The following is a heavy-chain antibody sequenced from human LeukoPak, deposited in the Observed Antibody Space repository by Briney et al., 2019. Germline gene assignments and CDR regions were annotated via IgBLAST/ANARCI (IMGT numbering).Heavy chain of an antibody. CDR3: ARVGSSGYNFDP. Sequence: SETLSLTCTVSGGSISSYYWSWIRQPPGEGLEWIGYIYYTGSTNYNPSLKSRVTISVDTSKSQFSLKLTSVTAADTAIYYCARVGSSGYNFDPWGQGTLVTVSS. CDR2: IYYTGST. V-gene: IGHV4-59*01. J-gene: IGHJ5*02. D-gene: IGHD3-22*01. CDR1: GGSISSYY.